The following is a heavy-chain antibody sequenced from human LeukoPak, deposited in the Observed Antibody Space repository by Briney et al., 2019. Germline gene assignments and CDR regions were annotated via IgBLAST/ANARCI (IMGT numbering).Heavy chain of an antibody. CDR3: AKANSSSFIRLFDY. J-gene: IGHJ4*02. CDR1: GFTFSSYG. Sequence: GGSLRLSCAASGFTFSSYGMHWVRQAPGKGLEWVAVISYDGSNKYYADSVKGRFTISRDNSKNTLYLQMNSLRAEDTAVYYCAKANSSSFIRLFDYWGQGTLVTVSS. CDR2: ISYDGSNK. V-gene: IGHV3-30*18. D-gene: IGHD6-6*01.